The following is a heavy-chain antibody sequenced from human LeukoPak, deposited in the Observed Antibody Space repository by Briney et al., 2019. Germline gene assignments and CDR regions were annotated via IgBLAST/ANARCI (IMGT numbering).Heavy chain of an antibody. J-gene: IGHJ3*02. Sequence: SETLSLTCAVYGGSFSGYYWSWIRQPPGKGLEWIGEINHSGSTNYNPSLRSRVTITIDKSKNQFSLNLSSVTAADTAFYYCASRPYCSGGSCYMGAFDIWGQGTMVTVSS. CDR3: ASRPYCSGGSCYMGAFDI. CDR2: INHSGST. V-gene: IGHV4-34*01. CDR1: GGSFSGYY. D-gene: IGHD2-15*01.